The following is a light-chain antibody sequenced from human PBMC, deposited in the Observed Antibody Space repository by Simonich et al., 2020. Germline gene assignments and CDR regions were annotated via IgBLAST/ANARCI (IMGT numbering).Light chain of an antibody. Sequence: QSALTQPASVSVSPGHSITISFTGTSSDVGGYNYVSWYQQHPGKAPKLLIYDVRKRPSGVSNRFSGSKAGNTASLTISGLQAEDEADYYCSSYTSSSTLVFGGGTKLTVL. CDR3: SSYTSSSTLV. CDR1: SSDVGGYNY. V-gene: IGLV2-14*01. J-gene: IGLJ3*02. CDR2: DVR.